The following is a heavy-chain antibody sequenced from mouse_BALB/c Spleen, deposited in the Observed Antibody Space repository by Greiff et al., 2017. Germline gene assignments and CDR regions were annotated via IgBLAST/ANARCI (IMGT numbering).Heavy chain of an antibody. V-gene: IGHV1-4*02. CDR2: INPSSGYT. CDR1: GYTFTSYT. J-gene: IGHJ4*01. D-gene: IGHD2-2*01. CDR3: ARSGGYDFYAMDY. Sequence: QVQLQQSAAELARPGASVKMSCKASGYTFTSYTMHWVKQRPGQGLEWIGYINPSSGYTEYNQKFKDKTTLTADKSSSTAYMQLSSLTSEDSAVYYCARSGGYDFYAMDYWGQGTSVTVSS.